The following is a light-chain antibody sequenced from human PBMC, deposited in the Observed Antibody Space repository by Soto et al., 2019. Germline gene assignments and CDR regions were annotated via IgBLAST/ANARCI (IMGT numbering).Light chain of an antibody. J-gene: IGKJ2*01. Sequence: EIVLTQSPGTLSLSPGERATLSCRASQSVSSSYLAWYQQKPGQAPRLLIYGASSRATGIPDRFSGSGSGTDFTLTITSLEPEDFLVYYCQQYGSSPSYTFGQGTKLEIK. CDR2: GAS. V-gene: IGKV3-20*01. CDR1: QSVSSSY. CDR3: QQYGSSPSYT.